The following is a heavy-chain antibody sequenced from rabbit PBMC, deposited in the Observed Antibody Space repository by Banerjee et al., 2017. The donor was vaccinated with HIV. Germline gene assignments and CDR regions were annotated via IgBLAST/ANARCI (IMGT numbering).Heavy chain of an antibody. CDR2: IATSSGTT. D-gene: IGHD1-1*01. CDR1: GFSFSSSYY. V-gene: IGHV1S40*01. Sequence: QSLEESGGDLVKPGASLTLTCTASGFSFSSSYYMCWVRQAPGKGLEWIACIATSSGTTYYANWAKGRFTISKTSSTTVTLQMTSLTAADTATYFCARNGGGYGYTRLDLWGPGTLVTVS. CDR3: ARNGGGYGYTRLDL. J-gene: IGHJ3*01.